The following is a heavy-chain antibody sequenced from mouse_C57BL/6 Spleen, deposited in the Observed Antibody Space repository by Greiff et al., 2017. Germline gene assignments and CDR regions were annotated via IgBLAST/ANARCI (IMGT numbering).Heavy chain of an antibody. CDR3: ARGGGITTVVASFDY. V-gene: IGHV1-55*01. J-gene: IGHJ2*01. CDR1: GYTFTSYW. CDR2: IYPGSGST. D-gene: IGHD1-1*01. Sequence: QVQLQQPGAELVKPGASVKMSCKASGYTFTSYWITWVKQRPGQGLEWIGDIYPGSGSTNYNEKFKSKATLTVDTSSSTAYMQLSSLTSGDSAVYYCARGGGITTVVASFDYWGQGTTLTVSS.